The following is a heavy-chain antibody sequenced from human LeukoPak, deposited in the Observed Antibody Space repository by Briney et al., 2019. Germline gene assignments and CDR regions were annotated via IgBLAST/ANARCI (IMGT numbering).Heavy chain of an antibody. Sequence: SETLSLTCAVPGGSISSSNWWSWVRQPPGKGLEWIGEIYHSGSTNYNPSLKSRVTISVDKSKNQFSLKLSSETAADTAVYYCARSRAGITMVRGDAFDIWGQGTMVTVSS. CDR1: GGSISSSNW. CDR3: ARSRAGITMVRGDAFDI. CDR2: IYHSGST. D-gene: IGHD3-10*01. J-gene: IGHJ3*02. V-gene: IGHV4-4*02.